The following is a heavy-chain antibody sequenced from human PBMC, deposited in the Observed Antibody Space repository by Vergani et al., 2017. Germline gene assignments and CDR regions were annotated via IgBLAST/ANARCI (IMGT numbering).Heavy chain of an antibody. CDR1: GGSISSYY. CDR2: IYYSGST. CDR3: ARHSEWLRRDRYFDY. V-gene: IGHV4-59*08. D-gene: IGHD5-12*01. Sequence: QVQLQESGPGLVKPSETLSLTCTVSGGSISSYYWSWIRQPPGKGLEWIGYIYYSGSTNYNPSLKSRVTISVDTSKNQFSLKLSSVTAADTAVDYCARHSEWLRRDRYFDYWGQGTLVTVSS. J-gene: IGHJ4*02.